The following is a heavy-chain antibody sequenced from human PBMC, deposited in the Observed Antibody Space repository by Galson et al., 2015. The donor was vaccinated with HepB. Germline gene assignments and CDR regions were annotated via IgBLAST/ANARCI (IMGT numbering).Heavy chain of an antibody. CDR1: GYTFTSYG. D-gene: IGHD3-22*01. Sequence: SVKVSCKASGYTFTSYGISWVRQAPGQGLEWMGWISAYNGDTNYAQKLQGRVTMTTDTSTSTAYMELRSLRSDDTAVYYCARSNYYDSSGYLNAFDIWGQGTMVTVSS. CDR2: ISAYNGDT. J-gene: IGHJ3*02. V-gene: IGHV1-18*04. CDR3: ARSNYYDSSGYLNAFDI.